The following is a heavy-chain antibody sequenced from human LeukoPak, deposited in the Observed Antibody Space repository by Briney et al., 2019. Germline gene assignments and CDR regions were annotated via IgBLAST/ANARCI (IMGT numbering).Heavy chain of an antibody. Sequence: SETLSLTCTVSGGSISSFYWSWIRQPPGKGLQWIGYIYYSGITRYNPSLKSRVTISVDTSKNQFSLKLSSVTAADTAVYYCARAPGGCYSSSCLDYWGQGTLVTVSS. CDR1: GGSISSFY. J-gene: IGHJ4*02. CDR2: IYYSGIT. D-gene: IGHD6-13*01. V-gene: IGHV4-59*01. CDR3: ARAPGGCYSSSCLDY.